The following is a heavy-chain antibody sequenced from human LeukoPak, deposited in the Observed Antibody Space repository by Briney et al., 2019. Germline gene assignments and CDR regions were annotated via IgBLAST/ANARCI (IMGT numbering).Heavy chain of an antibody. CDR2: INSDGSST. V-gene: IGHV3-74*01. CDR3: AKGHGYGSGSLDY. Sequence: GGSLRLSCAASGFTFSSYWMHWVRHAPGKGLVWVSRINSDGSSTTYADSVKGRFTISRDNAKNTLYLQMNSLRAEDTAVYYCAKGHGYGSGSLDYWGQGTLVTVSS. J-gene: IGHJ4*02. D-gene: IGHD3-10*01. CDR1: GFTFSSYW.